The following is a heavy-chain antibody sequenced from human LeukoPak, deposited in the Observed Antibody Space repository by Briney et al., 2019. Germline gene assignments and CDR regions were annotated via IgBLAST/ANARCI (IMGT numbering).Heavy chain of an antibody. V-gene: IGHV3-7*05. CDR3: ARAQIVVVPGAIERGNFDY. CDR2: IKQAGSEK. CDR1: GFTSTSYW. D-gene: IGHD2-2*02. J-gene: IGHJ4*02. Sequence: RGSLRLSRAASGFTSTSYWMSSVSQAPGKGLEWVANIKQAGSEKYYVDSVKGRFTISRDNAKNSLYLQMDSLRAEDTAVFYCARAQIVVVPGAIERGNFDYWGQGTLVTVSS.